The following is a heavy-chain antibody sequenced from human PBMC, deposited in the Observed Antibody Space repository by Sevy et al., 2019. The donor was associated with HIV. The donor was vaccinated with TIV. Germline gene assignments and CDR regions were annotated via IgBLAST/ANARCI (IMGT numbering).Heavy chain of an antibody. D-gene: IGHD6-13*01. CDR1: GFTFSNAW. CDR2: IKGKIYDGTI. J-gene: IGHJ4*02. CDR3: ATASWSQEDYYNY. V-gene: IGHV3-15*01. Sequence: GGSLRLSCAASGFTFSNAWMSWVRQAPGKGLEWVGRIKGKIYDGTIDYAAPVKGRFSISRDDSKNALYLQMNSLKTEDTAVYYCATASWSQEDYYNYWGQGTLVTVSS.